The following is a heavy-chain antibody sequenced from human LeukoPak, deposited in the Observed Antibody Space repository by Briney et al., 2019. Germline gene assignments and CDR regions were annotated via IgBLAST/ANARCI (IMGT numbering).Heavy chain of an antibody. CDR1: GFTFSSYT. J-gene: IGHJ6*03. CDR3: ARLAAGGSYYYYMDV. Sequence: GGSLRLSCAASGFTFSSYTMNWVRQPPGKGLEWVSNIGTSSTTIYYADSVKGRFTISRDNAKNSLYLQMNSLRADDTAVYYCARLAAGGSYYYYMDVWGKGTTVTVSS. D-gene: IGHD6-25*01. CDR2: IGTSSTTI. V-gene: IGHV3-48*01.